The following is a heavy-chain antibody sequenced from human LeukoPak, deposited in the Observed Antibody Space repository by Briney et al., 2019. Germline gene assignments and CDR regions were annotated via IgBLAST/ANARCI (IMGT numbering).Heavy chain of an antibody. V-gene: IGHV1-8*01. CDR3: VRTAGIFWSGAYYFDY. J-gene: IGHJ4*02. CDR1: GDSFISYD. D-gene: IGHD3-3*01. Sequence: GASVKVSCKASGDSFISYDINWVRQATGQGLEWMGWMNPNSGNIGYAHKFQGRLTMTRNTSRSTAYMELRSLTSDDTAVYYCVRTAGIFWSGAYYFDYWGQGTLVTVSS. CDR2: MNPNSGNI.